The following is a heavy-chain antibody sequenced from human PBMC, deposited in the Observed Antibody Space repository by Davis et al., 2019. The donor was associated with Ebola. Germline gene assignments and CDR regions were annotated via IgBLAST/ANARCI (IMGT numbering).Heavy chain of an antibody. CDR1: GFTFSSYG. Sequence: GESLKISCAASGFTFSSYGMHWVRQAPGKGLEWVAVIWYDGSNKYYADSVKGRFTISRDNSNNLLYLQMNSLRAEDTAVYYCARVRRGGYDYDYWGQGTLVTVSS. CDR2: IWYDGSNK. V-gene: IGHV3-33*01. D-gene: IGHD5-12*01. J-gene: IGHJ4*02. CDR3: ARVRRGGYDYDY.